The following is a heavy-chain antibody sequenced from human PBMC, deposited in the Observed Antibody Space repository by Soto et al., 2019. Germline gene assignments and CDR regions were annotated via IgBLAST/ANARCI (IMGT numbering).Heavy chain of an antibody. Sequence: SETLSLTCAVSGYSISSYYYWGWIRQPPGKGLEWIGSIYHSGSTYYNPSLESRVTTSLDTSKNQFSVRLNSVTASDTAVYYCAPLSVSLSGPYGIHVWGQGTTVTVSS. CDR3: APLSVSLSGPYGIHV. V-gene: IGHV4-38-2*01. D-gene: IGHD2-15*01. CDR1: GYSISSYYY. CDR2: IYHSGST. J-gene: IGHJ6*02.